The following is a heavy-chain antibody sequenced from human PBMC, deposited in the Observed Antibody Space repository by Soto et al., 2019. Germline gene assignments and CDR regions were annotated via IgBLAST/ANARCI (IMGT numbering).Heavy chain of an antibody. J-gene: IGHJ6*02. V-gene: IGHV3-33*01. CDR3: ARDREVVVVAATGPYYGMDV. Sequence: QVQLVESGGGVVQPGRSLRLSCAASGFTFSSYGMHWVRQAPGKGLEWVAVIWYDGSNKYYADSVKGRFTISRDNSKNTLYLQMNSLRAEDTAVYYCARDREVVVVAATGPYYGMDVWGQGTTVTVSS. CDR1: GFTFSSYG. D-gene: IGHD2-15*01. CDR2: IWYDGSNK.